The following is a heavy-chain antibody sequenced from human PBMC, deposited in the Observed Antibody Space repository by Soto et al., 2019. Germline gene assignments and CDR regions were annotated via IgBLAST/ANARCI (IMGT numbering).Heavy chain of an antibody. D-gene: IGHD3-10*01. CDR1: GFTFSSYG. CDR3: AKGVMKESGTDMVRGVITLFDY. J-gene: IGHJ4*02. Sequence: GGSLRLSCAASGFTFSSYGMHWVRQAPGKGLEWVAVISYDGSNKYYADSVKGRFTISRDNSKNTLYLQMNSLRAEDTAVYYCAKGVMKESGTDMVRGVITLFDYWGQGTLVTVSS. CDR2: ISYDGSNK. V-gene: IGHV3-30*18.